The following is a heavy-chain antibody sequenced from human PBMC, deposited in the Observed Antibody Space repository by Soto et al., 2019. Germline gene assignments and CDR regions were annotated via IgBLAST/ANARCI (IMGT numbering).Heavy chain of an antibody. CDR2: ISSSSSTI. D-gene: IGHD5-18*01. V-gene: IGHV3-48*01. Sequence: PGGSLRLSCAASGFTFSSYWMSWVRQAPGKGLEWVSYISSSSSTIYYADSVKGRFTISRDNAKNSLYLQMNSLRAEDTAVYYCARDPPSLNTAMAVDYWGQGTLVTVSS. CDR1: GFTFSSYW. CDR3: ARDPPSLNTAMAVDY. J-gene: IGHJ4*02.